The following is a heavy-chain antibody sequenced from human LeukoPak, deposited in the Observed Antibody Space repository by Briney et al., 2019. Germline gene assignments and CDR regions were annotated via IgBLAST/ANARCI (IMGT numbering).Heavy chain of an antibody. CDR1: GFTFSSYE. J-gene: IGHJ4*02. D-gene: IGHD4-23*01. CDR2: ISSSGSTI. CDR3: ARDNYDYGGFFDY. Sequence: GGSLRLSCAASGFTFSSYEMNWVRQAPGKGLEWVSYISSSGSTIYYADSVKGRFTISRDNAKNSLYLQMNSLRAEDTAVYYCARDNYDYGGFFDYWGQGTLVTVSS. V-gene: IGHV3-48*03.